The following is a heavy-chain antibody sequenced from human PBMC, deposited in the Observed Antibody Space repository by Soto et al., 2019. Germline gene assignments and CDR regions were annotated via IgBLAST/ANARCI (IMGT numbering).Heavy chain of an antibody. D-gene: IGHD3-10*01. V-gene: IGHV3-53*04. Sequence: GGSMRLSSAASGFKVSSSCMGWVSQAPGKGLEWVSVIYSGGDTYYADSVKGRFTISRHSSKNTLYLQMNSLRAEDTAVYYCARAYGSGSYPSDYWGQGTQVTVSS. CDR2: IYSGGDT. CDR1: GFKVSSSC. J-gene: IGHJ4*02. CDR3: ARAYGSGSYPSDY.